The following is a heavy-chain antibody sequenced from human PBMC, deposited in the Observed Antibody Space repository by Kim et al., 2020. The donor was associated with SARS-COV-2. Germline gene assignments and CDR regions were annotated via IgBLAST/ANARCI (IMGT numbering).Heavy chain of an antibody. CDR3: ARGLSSGWYAVPLADY. Sequence: GGSLRLSCAASGFTFSSYSMNWVRQAPGKGLEWVSSISSSSSYIYYADSVKGRFTISRDNAKNSLYLQMNSLRAEDTAVYYCARGLSSGWYAVPLADYWGQGTLVTVSS. CDR1: GFTFSSYS. J-gene: IGHJ4*02. V-gene: IGHV3-21*04. D-gene: IGHD6-19*01. CDR2: ISSSSSYI.